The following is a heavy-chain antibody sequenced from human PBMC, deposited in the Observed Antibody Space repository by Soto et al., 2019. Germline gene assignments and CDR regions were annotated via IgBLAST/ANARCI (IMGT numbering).Heavy chain of an antibody. CDR3: ARDRAVTHDAFDI. V-gene: IGHV3-48*01. CDR2: ISSSSSTI. CDR1: GFTFSSYS. J-gene: IGHJ3*02. Sequence: LXLSCAASGFTFSSYSMNWVLQAPGKGLEWVSYISSSSSTIYYADSVKGRFTISRDNAKNSLYLQMNSLRAEDTAVYYCARDRAVTHDAFDIWGQGTMVTVSS. D-gene: IGHD4-17*01.